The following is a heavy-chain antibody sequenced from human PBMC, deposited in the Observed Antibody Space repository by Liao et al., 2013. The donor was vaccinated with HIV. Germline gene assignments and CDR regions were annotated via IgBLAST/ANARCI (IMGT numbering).Heavy chain of an antibody. CDR1: GGSISGGIYY. CDR2: ISATGDT. J-gene: IGHJ5*02. Sequence: QVQLQESGPGLVKPSQTLSLTCTVSGGSISGGIYYWSWIRQPAGEGLEWIGRISATGDTNYNPSLKSRGTISVDTSKNQFTLKLRSLTAADTAVYYCARTDQYYDFWNGYENWFDPWGQGTLVTVSS. CDR3: ARTDQYYDFWNGYENWFDP. V-gene: IGHV4-61*02. D-gene: IGHD3-3*01.